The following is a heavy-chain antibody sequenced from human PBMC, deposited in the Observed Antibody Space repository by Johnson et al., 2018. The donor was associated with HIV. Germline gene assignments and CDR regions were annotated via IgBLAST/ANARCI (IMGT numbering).Heavy chain of an antibody. V-gene: IGHV3-30*02. CDR3: ARDLIAAAAPTAFDI. J-gene: IGHJ3*02. CDR2: IRYDGTSA. D-gene: IGHD6-13*01. Sequence: QVQLVESGGGVFQPGGSLRLSCAASGFTFSSYGMHWVRQAPGKGLEWVAFIRYDGTSAYYADSVKGRFTISRDNSQNTLDLQMNSLRAEDTALYYCARDLIAAAAPTAFDIWGQGTMVTVSS. CDR1: GFTFSSYG.